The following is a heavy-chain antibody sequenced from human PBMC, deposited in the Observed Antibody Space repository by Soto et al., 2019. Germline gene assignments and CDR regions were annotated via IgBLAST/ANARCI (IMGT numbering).Heavy chain of an antibody. V-gene: IGHV1-2*04. CDR1: GYTFTGYY. D-gene: IGHD4-17*01. CDR2: INPNSGGT. CDR3: ARVHDYGDYPLDS. Sequence: GASVKVSCKSSGYTFTGYYMHWVRQAPGQGLEWMGWINPNSGGTNYAQKFQGWVTMTRDTSISTAYMELSRLRSDDTAVYYCARVHDYGDYPLDSWGQGTLVTVS. J-gene: IGHJ4*02.